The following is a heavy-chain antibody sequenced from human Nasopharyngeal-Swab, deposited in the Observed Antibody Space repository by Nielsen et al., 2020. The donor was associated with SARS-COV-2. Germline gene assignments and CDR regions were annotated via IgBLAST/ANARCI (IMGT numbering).Heavy chain of an antibody. D-gene: IGHD5-12*01. CDR1: GYRFSSYW. Sequence: GESLKISCKGFGYRFSSYWVGWVRQMPGKGLEWMGIIDPGDSQIRYSPSFEGQVTISADKSISTAYLQWSSLKASDTAMYYCVRPEGVATSFKYYFQYGMDVWGQGTMVTVPS. J-gene: IGHJ6*02. CDR2: IDPGDSQI. V-gene: IGHV5-51*01. CDR3: VRPEGVATSFKYYFQYGMDV.